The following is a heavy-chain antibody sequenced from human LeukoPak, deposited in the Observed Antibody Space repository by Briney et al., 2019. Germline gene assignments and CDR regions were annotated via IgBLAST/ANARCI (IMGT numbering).Heavy chain of an antibody. D-gene: IGHD6-13*01. CDR2: INHSGST. J-gene: IGHJ4*02. CDR3: ARIPGYSSSWYDY. V-gene: IGHV4-34*01. Sequence: PSETLSLTCAVYGGSFSGYYWSWIRQPPGKGLDWIGEINHSGSTNYNPSLKSRVTISVDTSKNQFSLRLSSVTAADTAVYYCARIPGYSSSWYDYWGQGTLVTVSS. CDR1: GGSFSGYY.